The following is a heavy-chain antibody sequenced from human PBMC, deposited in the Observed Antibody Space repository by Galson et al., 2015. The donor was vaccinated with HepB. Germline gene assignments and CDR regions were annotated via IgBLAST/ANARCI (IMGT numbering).Heavy chain of an antibody. V-gene: IGHV3-21*01. Sequence: SLRLSCAASGFTFTRYTMNWVRQAPGKGLEWVSSISSTGTYIYYADSVQGRFTISRDNAKNSLYAQMNSLRAEDTAVYYCAREGSEYYGDNLFDYWGQGTLVTVSS. CDR3: AREGSEYYGDNLFDY. D-gene: IGHD4-17*01. J-gene: IGHJ4*02. CDR1: GFTFTRYT. CDR2: ISSTGTYI.